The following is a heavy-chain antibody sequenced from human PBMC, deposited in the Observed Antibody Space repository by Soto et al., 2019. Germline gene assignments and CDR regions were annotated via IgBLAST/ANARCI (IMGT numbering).Heavy chain of an antibody. D-gene: IGHD3-3*01. Sequence: SETLSLTCTVSGSSLSGHYWSWMRQPPGKGLECIGYIYYGGSTNYNPSLKGRVAMTRDTSSNTVYLEVRSLRFDDTAVYFCARGEWFLLSPFDNWGQGTLVTVSS. V-gene: IGHV4-59*11. CDR2: IYYGGST. CDR1: GSSLSGHY. J-gene: IGHJ4*02. CDR3: ARGEWFLLSPFDN.